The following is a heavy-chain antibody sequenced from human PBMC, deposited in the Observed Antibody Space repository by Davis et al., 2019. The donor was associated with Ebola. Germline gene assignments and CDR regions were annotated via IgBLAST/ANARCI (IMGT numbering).Heavy chain of an antibody. D-gene: IGHD3-10*01. CDR2: INPNSGGT. CDR1: GYTFTGYY. Sequence: ASVKVSCKASGYTFTGYYMHWVRQAPGQGLEWMGRINPNSGGTNYAQKFQGRVTITRDTSASTAYMELSSLRSEDTAVYYCARSHGSANFDYWGQGTLVTVSS. V-gene: IGHV1-2*06. J-gene: IGHJ4*02. CDR3: ARSHGSANFDY.